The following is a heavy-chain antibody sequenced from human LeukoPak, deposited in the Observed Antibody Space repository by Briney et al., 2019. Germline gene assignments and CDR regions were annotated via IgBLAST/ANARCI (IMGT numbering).Heavy chain of an antibody. Sequence: SETLSLTCTVSGGSISSYYWSWIRQPAGKGLEWIGRIQSGTTNYNPSLKSRLTMSVDTSKNQFSLKLNSVTAADTAVYYCARDNGSGWSVYWGQGTLVTVPS. CDR2: IQSGTT. CDR3: ARDNGSGWSVY. J-gene: IGHJ4*02. D-gene: IGHD6-19*01. V-gene: IGHV4-4*07. CDR1: GGSISSYY.